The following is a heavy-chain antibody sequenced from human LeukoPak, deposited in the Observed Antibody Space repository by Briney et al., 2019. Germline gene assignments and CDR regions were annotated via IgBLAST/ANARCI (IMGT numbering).Heavy chain of an antibody. CDR1: GVSFIGHW. J-gene: IGHJ4*02. CDR3: ARRNTADASIDF. V-gene: IGHV4-59*08. Sequence: SETLCLTCAVSGVSFIGHWWSWIRQPPGKGLEWIWDVFYSGSNKYNPSFKSRLTISLDKTKNQFSLHLMYVTATDTAMYYCARRNTADASIDFWGQGTLVTASS. CDR2: VFYSGSN. D-gene: IGHD4-17*01.